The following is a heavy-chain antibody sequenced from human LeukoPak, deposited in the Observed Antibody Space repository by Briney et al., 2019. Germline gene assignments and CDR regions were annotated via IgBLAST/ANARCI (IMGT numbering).Heavy chain of an antibody. CDR2: IYSGGST. CDR1: GFTVSSNY. CDR3: AKVEGASKASVY. J-gene: IGHJ4*02. D-gene: IGHD1-1*01. V-gene: IGHV3-53*01. Sequence: GGSLRLSCAASGFTVSSNYMSWVRQAPGKGLEWVSVIYSGGSTYYADSVKGRFTISRDNSKNTLYLQMYSLRAEDTAVYYCAKVEGASKASVYWGQGALVTVSS.